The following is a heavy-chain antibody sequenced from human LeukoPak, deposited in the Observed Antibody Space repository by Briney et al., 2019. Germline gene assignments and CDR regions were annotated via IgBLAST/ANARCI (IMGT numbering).Heavy chain of an antibody. V-gene: IGHV1-2*02. J-gene: IGHJ6*02. CDR3: ARAIVVVPAAIPASAETYYYYGMDV. CDR2: INPNSGGT. D-gene: IGHD2-2*01. Sequence: ASVKVSCKASGYTFTGYYMHWVRQAPGQGLEWMGWINPNSGGTNYAQKFQGRVTMIRDTSISTAYMELSRLRSDDTAVYYCARAIVVVPAAIPASAETYYYYGMDVWGQGTTVTVSS. CDR1: GYTFTGYY.